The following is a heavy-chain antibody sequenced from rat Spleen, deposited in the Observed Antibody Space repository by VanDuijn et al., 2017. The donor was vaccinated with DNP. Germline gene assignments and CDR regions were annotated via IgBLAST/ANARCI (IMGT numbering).Heavy chain of an antibody. D-gene: IGHD1-10*01. V-gene: IGHV2-19*01. CDR1: GFSLTDYS. J-gene: IGHJ1*01. CDR3: TRDNNYWYFDF. CDR2: IRSGGNT. Sequence: QVQLKESGPGLVQPSQTLSLTCTVSGFSLTDYSVHWIRQPPGKGLEWMGRIRSGGNTDYNSALKSRLSISRDTSKSQVFLKMNSLQTEDTAIYFCTRDNNYWYFDFWGPGTMVTVSS.